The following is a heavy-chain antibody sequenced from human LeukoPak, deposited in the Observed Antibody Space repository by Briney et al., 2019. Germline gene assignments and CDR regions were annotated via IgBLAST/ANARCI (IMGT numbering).Heavy chain of an antibody. CDR2: ISAYDGNT. V-gene: IGHV1-18*04. CDR1: GYTFTNYY. D-gene: IGHD1-26*01. J-gene: IGHJ4*02. CDR3: ARDGLFWAGATKGIDY. Sequence: ASVKVSCKASGYTFTNYYMHWVRQAPGQGLEWMGWISAYDGNTNYAQKLQGRVTMTTDTSTSTAYMELRSLRSDDTAVYYCARDGLFWAGATKGIDYWGQGTLVTVSS.